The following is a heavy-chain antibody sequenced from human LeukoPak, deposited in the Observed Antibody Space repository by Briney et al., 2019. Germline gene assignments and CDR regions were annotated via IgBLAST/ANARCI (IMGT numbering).Heavy chain of an antibody. Sequence: GGSLRLSCAASGVSFRSYAMHWVRQAPGKGLEWVTVIANDGRDKKYADSVRGRFTISRDNSKNTVYLQMDSLRVEDMAVYYCAKDSKITSADYYFDYWGLGTLVTVSS. D-gene: IGHD6-13*01. CDR1: GVSFRSYA. CDR3: AKDSKITSADYYFDY. J-gene: IGHJ4*02. CDR2: IANDGRDK. V-gene: IGHV3-30*04.